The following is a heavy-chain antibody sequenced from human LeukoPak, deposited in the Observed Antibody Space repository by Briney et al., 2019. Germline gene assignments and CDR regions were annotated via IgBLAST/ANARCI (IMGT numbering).Heavy chain of an antibody. CDR3: ARSAPRYDYGDYNI. Sequence: ASVKVSCKVSGYTLTELSMHWVRQAPGQGLEWMGRINPNSGGTNYAQKFQGRVTMTRDTSISTAYMELSRLRSDDTAVYYCARSAPRYDYGDYNIWGQGTLVTVSS. D-gene: IGHD4-17*01. CDR1: GYTLTELS. J-gene: IGHJ4*02. V-gene: IGHV1-2*06. CDR2: INPNSGGT.